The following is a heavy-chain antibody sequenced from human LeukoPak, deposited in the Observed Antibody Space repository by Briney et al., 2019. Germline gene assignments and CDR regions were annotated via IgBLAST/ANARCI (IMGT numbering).Heavy chain of an antibody. CDR2: LNPAGAVT. D-gene: IGHD6-25*01. J-gene: IGHJ4*02. Sequence: PGGSRRLSCAAPGFSLSDYNMTWVRQAPGKGLEWVAVLNPAGAVTYYADSVKERFTIYRDNSKNTLFLQMDSLRVDDTAVYYCAKVRACCSRSGDYRTVGSWGQGPLVTVSS. CDR3: AKVRACCSRSGDYRTVGS. CDR1: GFSLSDYN. V-gene: IGHV3-23*01.